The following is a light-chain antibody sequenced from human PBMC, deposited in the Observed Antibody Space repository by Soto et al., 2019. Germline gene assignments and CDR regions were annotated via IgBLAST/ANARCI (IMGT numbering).Light chain of an antibody. CDR3: QQYISYWT. CDR2: DAS. CDR1: QSISSW. J-gene: IGKJ1*01. V-gene: IGKV1-5*01. Sequence: DIQMTQSPSTLSASVGDRVTITCRASQSISSWLAWYQQKPGKAPNLLIYDASSLQSGVPSRFSGSGSGTEFTLTISSLQPDDFATYYCQQYISYWTFGQGTKVDIK.